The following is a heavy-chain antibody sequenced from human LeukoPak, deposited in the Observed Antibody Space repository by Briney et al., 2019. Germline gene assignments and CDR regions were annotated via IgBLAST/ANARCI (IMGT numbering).Heavy chain of an antibody. V-gene: IGHV3-23*01. CDR2: ISASDGIT. J-gene: IGHJ4*02. D-gene: IGHD2-2*01. CDR3: AKDGGYCSSTSCYASDY. CDR1: GFTFSSYA. Sequence: PGGSLRLSCAASGFTFSSYAMSWVRQAPGKGLEWVSAISASDGITYYADSVKGRITISRDNSKNTLYLQMNSLRDEDTAVYYCAKDGGYCSSTSCYASDYWGQGTLVTVSS.